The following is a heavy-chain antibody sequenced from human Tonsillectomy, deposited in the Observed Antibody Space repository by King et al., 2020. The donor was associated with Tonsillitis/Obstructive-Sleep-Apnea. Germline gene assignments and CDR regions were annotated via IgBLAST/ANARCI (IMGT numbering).Heavy chain of an antibody. CDR3: MGTTVTTFREY. V-gene: IGHV4-39*01. CDR1: GGTISSSSYY. CDR2: IYYSGST. Sequence: QLQESGPGLGKPSETLSLTCTVSGGTISSSSYYWGWIRQPPGKGLEWIGRIYYSGSTYYNPSLKSRDTISVDTSKNQFSLKLSSVTAADTAVYYCMGTTVTTFREYWGQGTLVTVSS. D-gene: IGHD4-17*01. J-gene: IGHJ4*02.